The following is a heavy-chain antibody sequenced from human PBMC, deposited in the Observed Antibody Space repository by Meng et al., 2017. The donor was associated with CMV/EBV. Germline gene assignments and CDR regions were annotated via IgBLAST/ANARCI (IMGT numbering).Heavy chain of an antibody. CDR3: TRDAHLTTVTPNWFDP. D-gene: IGHD4-17*01. Sequence: QVQLVQSGAELRKPGASVKVSCKASGATFTDYYMHWVRQAPGQGLEWMGCINPNSGDTNYAQKFQGRVTMTRDTSISTAYMELSRLRSDDTAVYYCTRDAHLTTVTPNWFDPWGQGTLVTVSS. J-gene: IGHJ5*02. CDR2: INPNSGDT. CDR1: GATFTDYY. V-gene: IGHV1-2*02.